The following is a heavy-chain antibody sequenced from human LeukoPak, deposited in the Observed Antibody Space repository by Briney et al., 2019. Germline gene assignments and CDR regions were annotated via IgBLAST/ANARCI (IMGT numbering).Heavy chain of an antibody. CDR1: GGSFSGYY. Sequence: SETLSLTCAVYGGSFSGYYWSWIRQPPGKGLEWIGEIYRSGTTNYKPSLKSRVTISLDKSRNHFSLKLTSVTAADSAVYYCARRSPYSTGWSSYFDYWGQGALVTVSS. D-gene: IGHD6-19*01. V-gene: IGHV4-34*01. CDR2: IYRSGTT. CDR3: ARRSPYSTGWSSYFDY. J-gene: IGHJ4*02.